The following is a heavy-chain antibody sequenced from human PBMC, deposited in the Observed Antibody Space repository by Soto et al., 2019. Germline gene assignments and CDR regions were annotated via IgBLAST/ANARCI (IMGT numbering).Heavy chain of an antibody. Sequence: PSETLSLTCTVSGGSISSSFYWDWIRQPPGKGLEWIGYVYYSGSTNYNPSLKSRVTISVDTSKNQFSLKLTSVTAADTAVYYCARDIEPPGLFFDYWGQGTLVTVSS. V-gene: IGHV4-61*05. CDR2: VYYSGST. CDR3: ARDIEPPGLFFDY. J-gene: IGHJ4*02. CDR1: GGSISSSFY. D-gene: IGHD6-13*01.